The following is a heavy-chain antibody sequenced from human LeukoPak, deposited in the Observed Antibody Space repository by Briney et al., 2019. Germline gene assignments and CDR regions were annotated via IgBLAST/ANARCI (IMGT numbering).Heavy chain of an antibody. CDR2: INHSGST. D-gene: IGHD5-18*01. Sequence: SETLSLTCAVYGGSFSGYYWSWIHQPPGKGLEWIGEINHSGSTNYNPSLKSRVTISVDTSKNQFSLKLSSVTAADTAVYYCARGQKWYSYNNWFDPWGQGTLVTVSS. CDR1: GGSFSGYY. CDR3: ARGQKWYSYNNWFDP. J-gene: IGHJ5*02. V-gene: IGHV4-34*01.